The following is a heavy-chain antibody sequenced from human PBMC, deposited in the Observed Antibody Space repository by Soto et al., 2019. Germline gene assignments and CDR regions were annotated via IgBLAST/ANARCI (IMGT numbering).Heavy chain of an antibody. CDR2: IYYGGST. CDR3: ARIPKGGWSLYYYYGMDV. V-gene: IGHV4-31*03. D-gene: IGHD6-19*01. J-gene: IGHJ6*02. Sequence: LSLTCTVSGGSISSGGYYWSWIRQHPGKGLEWIGYIYYGGSTYYNPSLKSRVTISVDTSKNQFSLKLSSVTAADTAVYYCARIPKGGWSLYYYYGMDVWGQGTTVTVSS. CDR1: GGSISSGGYY.